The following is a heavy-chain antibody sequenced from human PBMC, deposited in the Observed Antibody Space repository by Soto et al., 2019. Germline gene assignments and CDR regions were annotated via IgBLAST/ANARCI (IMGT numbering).Heavy chain of an antibody. D-gene: IGHD3-3*01. CDR1: GGSISSYYW. J-gene: IGHJ6*02. V-gene: IGHV2-70*18. Sequence: TLSLTCTVSGGSISSYYWSWIRQPPGKALEWLALIDWDDDKYYSTSLKTRLTISKDTSKNQVVLTMTNMDPVDTATYYCARILLQGDFTDYYYGMDVWGQGTTVTVSS. CDR2: IDWDDDK. CDR3: ARILLQGDFTDYYYGMDV.